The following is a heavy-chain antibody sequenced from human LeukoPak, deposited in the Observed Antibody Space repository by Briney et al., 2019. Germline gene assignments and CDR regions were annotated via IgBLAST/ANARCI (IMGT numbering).Heavy chain of an antibody. CDR1: GGSISSYY. CDR3: ASSSGWYGDPIDY. Sequence: PSETLSLTCTVSGGSISSYYWSWIRQPPGKGLEWIWYIYYSGSTNYNPPLKSRVTISVDTSKNQFSLKLSSVTAADTAVYYCASSSGWYGDPIDYWGQGTLVTVSS. D-gene: IGHD6-19*01. V-gene: IGHV4-59*01. J-gene: IGHJ4*02. CDR2: IYYSGST.